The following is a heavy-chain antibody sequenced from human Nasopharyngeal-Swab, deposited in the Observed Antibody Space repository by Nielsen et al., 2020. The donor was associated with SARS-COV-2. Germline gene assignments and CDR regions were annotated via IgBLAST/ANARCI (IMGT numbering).Heavy chain of an antibody. CDR1: GGSISSSSYY. D-gene: IGHD3-10*01. J-gene: IGHJ6*02. V-gene: IGHV4-39*07. CDR2: IYSGST. CDR3: ARSSPGSPGGYYYGMDV. Sequence: SETLSLTCTVSGGSISSSSYYWGWIRQPPGKGLEWIGSIYSGSTYYNPSLKSRVTISVDTSKNQFSLKLSSVTAADTAVYYCARSSPGSPGGYYYGMDVWGQGTTVTVSS.